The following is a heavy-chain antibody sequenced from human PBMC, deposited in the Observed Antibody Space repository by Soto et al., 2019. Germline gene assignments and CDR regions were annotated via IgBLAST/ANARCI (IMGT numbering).Heavy chain of an antibody. CDR2: IDPSDSYT. V-gene: IGHV5-10-1*01. D-gene: IGHD5-12*01. Sequence: GESLKISCKGSGYSFSSYWISWVRQMPGKGLEWMGRIDPSDSYTNYSPSFQGHVTISADKSISTAYLQWSSLKASDTALYYCARLVAEEMAHNGFDPRGQGTLVTVS. CDR3: ARLVAEEMAHNGFDP. CDR1: GYSFSSYW. J-gene: IGHJ5*02.